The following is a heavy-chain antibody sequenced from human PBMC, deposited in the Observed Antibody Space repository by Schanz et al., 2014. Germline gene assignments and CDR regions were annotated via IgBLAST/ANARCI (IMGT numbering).Heavy chain of an antibody. Sequence: EVQLLESGGGLVQPGGSLKLSCAASGLIFSNYVMSWVRQAPGKGLEWVSYISSASSTINYADSVRGRFTISRDNAKNSLYLQMNSLRAEDTAVYYCARVKGGFDYWGQGTLVTVSS. D-gene: IGHD3-16*01. V-gene: IGHV3-48*01. CDR2: ISSASSTI. CDR3: ARVKGGFDY. J-gene: IGHJ4*02. CDR1: GLIFSNYV.